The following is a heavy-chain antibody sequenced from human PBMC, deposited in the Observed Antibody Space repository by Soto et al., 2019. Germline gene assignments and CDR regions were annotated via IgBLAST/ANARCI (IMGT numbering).Heavy chain of an antibody. V-gene: IGHV3-30*18. J-gene: IGHJ6*02. CDR2: ISYDGSNK. D-gene: IGHD3-22*01. CDR3: AKNYYDSSGYYNHPYYYGMDV. Sequence: GSLRLSCAASGLSFNKYGIHWVRQAPGKGLEWVAVISYDGSNKYYTDSVKGRFTISRDNSKNTLYLQMNSLRAEDTAVYYCAKNYYDSSGYYNHPYYYGMDVWGQGATVTVSS. CDR1: GLSFNKYG.